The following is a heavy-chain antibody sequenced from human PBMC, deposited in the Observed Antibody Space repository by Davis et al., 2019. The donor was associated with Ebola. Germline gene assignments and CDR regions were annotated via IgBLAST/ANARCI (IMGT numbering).Heavy chain of an antibody. J-gene: IGHJ6*02. Sequence: GESLKISCAASGFTFSTYSMSWVRQAPGKGLEWVAVISYDGSNKYYADSVKGRFTISRDNSKNTLYLQMNSLRAEDTAVYYCATVLRYFDWLDYGMDVWGQGTTVTVSS. V-gene: IGHV3-30*03. D-gene: IGHD3-9*01. CDR3: ATVLRYFDWLDYGMDV. CDR2: ISYDGSNK. CDR1: GFTFSTYS.